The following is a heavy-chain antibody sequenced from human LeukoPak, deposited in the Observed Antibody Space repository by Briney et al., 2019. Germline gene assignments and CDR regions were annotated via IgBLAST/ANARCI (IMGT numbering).Heavy chain of an antibody. J-gene: IGHJ6*02. CDR1: GFTFSSYS. V-gene: IGHV3-21*01. CDR3: ARDVSGTPRQPYYYYGMDV. D-gene: IGHD1-26*01. CDR2: ISSSSSYI. Sequence: GGSLRLSCAASGFTFSSYSMNWVRQAPGKGLEWVSSISSSSSYIYYADSVKGRFTISRDNAKNSLYLQMNSLRVEDTAVYYCARDVSGTPRQPYYYYGMDVWGQGTTVTVSS.